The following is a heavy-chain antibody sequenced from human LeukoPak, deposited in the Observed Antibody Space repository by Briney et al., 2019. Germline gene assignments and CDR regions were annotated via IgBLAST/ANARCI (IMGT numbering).Heavy chain of an antibody. D-gene: IGHD3-10*01. Sequence: SETLSLTCTVSSGSISGRSFYWGWIRQPPGEGLEWVGNIYYGGSTSYNPSLKSRVTMSIDTSRKQFSLKLTSVTAADTAVYYCARGVQDYLGSGTVSGADTSFDYWGQGMLVTVSS. J-gene: IGHJ4*02. CDR1: SGSISGRSFY. CDR3: ARGVQDYLGSGTVSGADTSFDY. V-gene: IGHV4-39*07. CDR2: IYYGGST.